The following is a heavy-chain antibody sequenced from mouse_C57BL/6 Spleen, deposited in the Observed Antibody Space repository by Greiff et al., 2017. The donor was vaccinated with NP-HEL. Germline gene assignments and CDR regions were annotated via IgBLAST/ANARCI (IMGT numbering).Heavy chain of an antibody. Sequence: VQLQQSGAELVKPGASVKLSCKASGYTFTSYWMHWVKQRPGRGLEWIGRIDPNSGGTKYNEKFKSKATLTVDKPSSTAYMQLSSLTSEDSAVYYCARYYGSSYLYFAMDYWGQGTSVTVSS. V-gene: IGHV1-72*01. CDR3: ARYYGSSYLYFAMDY. CDR1: GYTFTSYW. D-gene: IGHD1-1*01. J-gene: IGHJ4*01. CDR2: IDPNSGGT.